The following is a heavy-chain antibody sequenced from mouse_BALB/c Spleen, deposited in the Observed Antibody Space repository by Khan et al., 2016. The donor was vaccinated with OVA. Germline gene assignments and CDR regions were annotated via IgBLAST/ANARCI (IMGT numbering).Heavy chain of an antibody. V-gene: IGHV3-2*02. D-gene: IGHD1-2*01. J-gene: IGHJ2*01. CDR2: ISYSGST. CDR3: ARTARIKY. Sequence: VQLKESGPGLVKPSQSLSLTCTVTGYSITSGYGWNWIRQFPGNKLEWMGYISYSGSTNYNPSLKGRISITRDTSKNQFFLQFNSVTTEDTATYYCARTARIKYWGQGTTLTVSS. CDR1: GYSITSGYG.